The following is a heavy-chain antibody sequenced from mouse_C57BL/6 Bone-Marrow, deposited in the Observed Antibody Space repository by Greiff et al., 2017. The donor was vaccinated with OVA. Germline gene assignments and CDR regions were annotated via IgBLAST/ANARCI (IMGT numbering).Heavy chain of an antibody. CDR2: INYDGSST. CDR3: ARRHSSLYFDY. D-gene: IGHD1-1*01. V-gene: IGHV5-16*01. Sequence: EVMLVESEGGLVQPGSSMKLSCTASGFTFSDYYMAWVRQVPEKGLEWVANINYDGSSTYYLDSLKSRFIISRDNAKNILYLQMSSLKSQDTATYYCARRHSSLYFDYWGQGTTLTVSS. CDR1: GFTFSDYY. J-gene: IGHJ2*01.